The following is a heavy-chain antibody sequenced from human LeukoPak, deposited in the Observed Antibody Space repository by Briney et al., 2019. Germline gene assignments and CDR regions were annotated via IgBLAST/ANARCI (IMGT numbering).Heavy chain of an antibody. CDR1: GFTFSSYA. D-gene: IGHD6-19*01. J-gene: IGHJ4*02. V-gene: IGHV3-30*04. Sequence: PGGYLRLSCAASGFTFSSYAMHWVRQAPGKGLEGGAVISYDGSNKYYADSVKGRFTISRDNSKNTLYLQMNSLRAEDTAVYYCARDADIIAVAGTWSDYWGQGTLVTVSS. CDR3: ARDADIIAVAGTWSDY. CDR2: ISYDGSNK.